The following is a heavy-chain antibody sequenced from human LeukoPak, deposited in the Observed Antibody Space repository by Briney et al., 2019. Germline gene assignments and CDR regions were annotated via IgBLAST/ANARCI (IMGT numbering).Heavy chain of an antibody. Sequence: AGGSLRLSCAASGFTFSSYAMSWVLQAPGKGLEWVSAISGSGGSTYYADSVKGRFTISRDNSKNTLYLQMNSLRAEDTAVYYCAKLRHGYSYGYGYFQHWGQGTLVTVSS. CDR1: GFTFSSYA. V-gene: IGHV3-23*01. D-gene: IGHD5-18*01. CDR2: ISGSGGST. CDR3: AKLRHGYSYGYGYFQH. J-gene: IGHJ1*01.